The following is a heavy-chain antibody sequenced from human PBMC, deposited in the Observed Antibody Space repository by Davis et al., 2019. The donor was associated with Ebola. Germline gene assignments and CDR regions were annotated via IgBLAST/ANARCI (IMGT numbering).Heavy chain of an antibody. CDR3: ARDGRIAARSWFDP. CDR2: IYYSGST. V-gene: IGHV4-59*12. D-gene: IGHD6-6*01. J-gene: IGHJ5*02. CDR1: GGSISSYY. Sequence: SETLSLTCTVSGGSISSYYWSWIRQPPGKGLEWIGYIYYSGSTNYNPSLKSRVTISVGTSKNQFSLKLSSVTAADTAVYYCARDGRIAARSWFDPWGQGTLVTVSS.